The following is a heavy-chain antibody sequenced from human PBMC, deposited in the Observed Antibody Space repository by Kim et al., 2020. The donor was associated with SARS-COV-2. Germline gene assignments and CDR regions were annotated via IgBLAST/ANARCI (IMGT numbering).Heavy chain of an antibody. D-gene: IGHD3-10*01. CDR2: ISWNSGSI. J-gene: IGHJ6*02. V-gene: IGHV3-9*01. CDR3: AKDHNYGSVTGGMDV. Sequence: GGSLRLSCAASGFTFDDYAMHWVRQAPGKGLEWVSGISWNSGSIGYADSVKGRFTISRDNAKNSLYLQMNSLRAEDTALYYCAKDHNYGSVTGGMDVWGQGTTVTVSS. CDR1: GFTFDDYA.